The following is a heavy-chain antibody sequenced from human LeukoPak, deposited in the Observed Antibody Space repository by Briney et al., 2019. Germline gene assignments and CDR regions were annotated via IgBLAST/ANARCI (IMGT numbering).Heavy chain of an antibody. CDR1: GFTFSSYW. CDR3: ARGYLYESSAGDP. CDR2: IKTDGTIT. D-gene: IGHD3-22*01. J-gene: IGHJ5*02. V-gene: IGHV3-74*01. Sequence: GGSLRLSCAASGFTFSSYWMHWVRQAPGKGLVWVSRIKTDGTITSYVDSVKGRFTISRDNAKNALYLQMSSLRAEDTAVYYCARGYLYESSAGDPWGQGTLVTVSS.